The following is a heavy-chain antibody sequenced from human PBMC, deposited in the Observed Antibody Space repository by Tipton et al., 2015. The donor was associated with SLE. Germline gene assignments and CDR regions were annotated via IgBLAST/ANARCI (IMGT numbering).Heavy chain of an antibody. CDR1: GGSISSYY. J-gene: IGHJ3*02. V-gene: IGHV4-59*01. CDR3: ARVYDHCSGGSCYSGAFDI. CDR2: IYYSGST. D-gene: IGHD2-15*01. Sequence: TLSLTCTVSGGSISSYYWSWIRPPPGKGLEWIGYIYYSGSTNYNPPLKSRVTISVDTSKNQFSLKLSSVTAADTAVYYCARVYDHCSGGSCYSGAFDIWGQGTMVTVSS.